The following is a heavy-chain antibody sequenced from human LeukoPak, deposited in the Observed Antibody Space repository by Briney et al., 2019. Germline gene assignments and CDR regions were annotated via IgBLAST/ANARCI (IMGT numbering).Heavy chain of an antibody. CDR1: GFTFSSYG. J-gene: IGHJ4*02. CDR3: ARDGEQQTNYPGEFGY. V-gene: IGHV3-23*01. D-gene: IGHD3-10*01. Sequence: GGTLRLSCAASGFTFSSYGMSWVRQAPGKGLEWVSAISGSGGSTYYADSVKGRFTISRDNSKNTLYLQMNSLGAEDTAVYYCARDGEQQTNYPGEFGYWGQGTLVTVSS. CDR2: ISGSGGST.